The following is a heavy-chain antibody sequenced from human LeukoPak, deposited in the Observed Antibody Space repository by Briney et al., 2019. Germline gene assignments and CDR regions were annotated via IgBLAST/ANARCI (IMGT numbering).Heavy chain of an antibody. Sequence: PGGALRLACAAPGLPFSGSAMHWVRQASGKGLEWVGRIRSKANSYATAYAASVKGRFTISRDDSKNTAYLQMNSLKTEDTAVYYCTPSLYDILTGSDYWGQGTLVTVSS. CDR3: TPSLYDILTGSDY. CDR1: GLPFSGSA. D-gene: IGHD3-9*01. CDR2: IRSKANSYAT. V-gene: IGHV3-73*01. J-gene: IGHJ4*02.